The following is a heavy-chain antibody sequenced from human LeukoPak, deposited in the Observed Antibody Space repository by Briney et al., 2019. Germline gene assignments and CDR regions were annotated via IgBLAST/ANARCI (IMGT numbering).Heavy chain of an antibody. V-gene: IGHV3-23*01. J-gene: IGHJ4*02. CDR2: ISGSGGST. CDR3: AKDRGIVVDY. D-gene: IGHD3-22*01. Sequence: GGSLRLSCAASGFTFSSYAMSWVRQAPGKGLEWVSAISGSGGSTYYADSVKGRFTISRDNSENTLHLQMNSLRAEDTAVYYCAKDRGIVVDYWGQGTLVTVSS. CDR1: GFTFSSYA.